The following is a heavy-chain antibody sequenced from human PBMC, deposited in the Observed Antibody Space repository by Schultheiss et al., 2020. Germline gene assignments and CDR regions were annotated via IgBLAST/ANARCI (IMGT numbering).Heavy chain of an antibody. Sequence: GGSLRLSCAASGFTFSSYWMHWVRQAPGKGLVWVSRINSDGSSTSYADSVKGRFTISRDNSKNTLYLQMNSLRAEDAAVYYCARDPYGGWYSNWGQGTLVNVYS. D-gene: IGHD6-19*01. CDR1: GFTFSSYW. CDR3: ARDPYGGWYSN. V-gene: IGHV3-74*01. J-gene: IGHJ1*01. CDR2: INSDGSST.